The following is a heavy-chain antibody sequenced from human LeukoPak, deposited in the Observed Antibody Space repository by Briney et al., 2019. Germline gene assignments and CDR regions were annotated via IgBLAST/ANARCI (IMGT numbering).Heavy chain of an antibody. CDR3: ARDGAYCSGGSCYSGAFDI. Sequence: SETLSLTCTVSGGSISSSSYYWGWIRQPPGKGLEWIGSIYYSGSTYYNPSLKSRVTISVDTSKNQFSLKLSSVTAADTAEYYCARDGAYCSGGSCYSGAFDIWGQGTMVTVSS. J-gene: IGHJ3*02. V-gene: IGHV4-39*07. D-gene: IGHD2-15*01. CDR2: IYYSGST. CDR1: GGSISSSSYY.